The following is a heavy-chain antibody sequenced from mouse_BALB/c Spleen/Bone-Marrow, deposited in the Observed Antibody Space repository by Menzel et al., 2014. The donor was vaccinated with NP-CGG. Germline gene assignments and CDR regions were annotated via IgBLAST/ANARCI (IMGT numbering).Heavy chain of an antibody. Sequence: LVESGAELVRPGASVKLSCEALGYTFTDYEIHWVKQTPEHGLEWIGAIHPGSGGTAYNQKFKGKATLTVDKSSNTAHMELSSLTSGDSAVYYCTRGWDAMDYWGQGTSVTVSS. J-gene: IGHJ4*01. V-gene: IGHV1-15*01. D-gene: IGHD3-3*01. CDR2: IHPGSGGT. CDR1: GYTFTDYE. CDR3: TRGWDAMDY.